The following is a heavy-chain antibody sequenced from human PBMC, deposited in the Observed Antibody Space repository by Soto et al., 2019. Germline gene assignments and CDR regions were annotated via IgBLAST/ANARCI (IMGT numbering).Heavy chain of an antibody. CDR3: ARDLHGAFTTMVY. CDR2: VNPSGYTS. J-gene: IGHJ4*02. Sequence: QVQMLQSGAEVKKPGASVKVSCKASGYTFIDYYIHWVRQAPGQGLEWMGIVNPSGYTSTLAQKFQGRLTVTSDTSTSIVYMELGSLTSEDTAVYYCARDLHGAFTTMVYWGQGTLVTVSS. CDR1: GYTFIDYY. D-gene: IGHD5-18*01. V-gene: IGHV1-46*01.